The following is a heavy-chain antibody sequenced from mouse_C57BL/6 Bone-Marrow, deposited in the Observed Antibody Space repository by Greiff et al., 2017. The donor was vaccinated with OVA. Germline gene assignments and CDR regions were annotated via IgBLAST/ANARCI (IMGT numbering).Heavy chain of an antibody. CDR2: INPSSGYT. V-gene: IGHV1-7*01. Sequence: VQLQQSGAELAKPGASVKLSCKASGYTFTSYWMHWVKQRPGQGLEWIGYINPSSGYTKYNQKFKDKAPLTADKSSSTDYMQLSSLTYEDSAVYYCARSGYSNYVAWFAYWGQGTLVTVSA. J-gene: IGHJ3*01. CDR1: GYTFTSYW. D-gene: IGHD2-5*01. CDR3: ARSGYSNYVAWFAY.